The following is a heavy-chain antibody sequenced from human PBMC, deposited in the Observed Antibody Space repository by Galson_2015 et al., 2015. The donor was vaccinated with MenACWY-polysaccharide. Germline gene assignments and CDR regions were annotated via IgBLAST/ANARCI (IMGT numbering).Heavy chain of an antibody. V-gene: IGHV3-33*01. CDR2: IWCDGSNK. CDR1: GFSFSTYG. D-gene: IGHD5/OR15-5a*01. CDR3: ARDRPDLVSTNFDN. Sequence: SLRLSCAASGFSFSTYGMHWVRQAPDKGLEWVALIWCDGSNKYYAESVKGRFTISRDNSKNTLDPQMNSLRAEDTAVYFCARDRPDLVSTNFDNWGQGALVTVSS. J-gene: IGHJ4*02.